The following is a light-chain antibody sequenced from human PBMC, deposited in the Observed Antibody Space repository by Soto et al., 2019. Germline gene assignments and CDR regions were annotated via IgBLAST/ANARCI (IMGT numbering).Light chain of an antibody. J-gene: IGLJ3*02. V-gene: IGLV2-14*01. CDR3: SSYTNRNSWV. CDR2: EVA. CDR1: SSDVGGYNR. Sequence: QSALTQPASVTGSPRQSITISCTGTSSDVGGYNRVSWYQQYPGTAPKLILYEVANRPSGVSGRFSGSKSGNTASLTISGLQSEDEADYYCSSYTNRNSWVFGGGTKLTVL.